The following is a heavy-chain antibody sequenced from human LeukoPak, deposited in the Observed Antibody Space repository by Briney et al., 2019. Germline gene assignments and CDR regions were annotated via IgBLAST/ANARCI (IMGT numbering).Heavy chain of an antibody. V-gene: IGHV3-23*01. D-gene: IGHD2-21*02. J-gene: IGHJ5*02. CDR3: AKWRLGGGDCLYH. Sequence: LSGGSLRLSCAASGFTFSSYSMNWVCQAPGKGLEWVSGISGSGENTYYADSVMGRFTISRDNSKNTLYLQMNSLRAEDTAVYYCAKWRLGGGDCLYHWGQGTLVTVSS. CDR2: ISGSGENT. CDR1: GFTFSSYS.